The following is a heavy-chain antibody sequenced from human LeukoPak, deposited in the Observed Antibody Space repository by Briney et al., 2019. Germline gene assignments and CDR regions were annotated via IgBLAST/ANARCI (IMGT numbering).Heavy chain of an antibody. D-gene: IGHD1-26*01. Sequence: GGSLRLSCAASGFMFSSNWMSWVRLAPGKGLEWVANIKEDGTETYYVDSVKGRFTISRDNAKNSLYLQMNSLRVEDTAVYYCARGGSTGSYPLRYYFDYWGQGTLVTVSS. V-gene: IGHV3-7*01. J-gene: IGHJ4*02. CDR3: ARGGSTGSYPLRYYFDY. CDR2: IKEDGTET. CDR1: GFMFSSNW.